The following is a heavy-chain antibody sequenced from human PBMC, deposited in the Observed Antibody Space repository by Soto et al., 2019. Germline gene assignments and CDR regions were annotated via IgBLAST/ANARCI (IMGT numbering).Heavy chain of an antibody. D-gene: IGHD3-16*01. CDR2: IIPIFGTA. V-gene: IGHV1-69*06. CDR3: AGVLMITFGGARTGALDI. CDR1: GATFSSYA. Sequence: QVQLVQSGAEVKKPGSSVKVSCQASGATFSSYAISWVLQAPGHGLEWMVGIIPIFGTANYAQKLQGRVTLTADKSTSTAYMELSSLRSEDTAVYYCAGVLMITFGGARTGALDIWGQGTMVTVSS. J-gene: IGHJ3*02.